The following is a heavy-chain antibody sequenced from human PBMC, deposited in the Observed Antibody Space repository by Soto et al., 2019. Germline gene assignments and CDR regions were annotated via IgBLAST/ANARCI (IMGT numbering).Heavy chain of an antibody. D-gene: IGHD4-17*01. V-gene: IGHV1-18*01. CDR1: GYTFTSYG. J-gene: IGHJ4*02. CDR2: ISAYNGNT. Sequence: ASVEVSCKASGYTFTSYGISCVRQAPGQGLEWMGWISAYNGNTNYAQKLQGRVTMTTDTSTSTAYMELRSLRSDDTAVYYCARISDRHGDIEYWGQGTLVTVSS. CDR3: ARISDRHGDIEY.